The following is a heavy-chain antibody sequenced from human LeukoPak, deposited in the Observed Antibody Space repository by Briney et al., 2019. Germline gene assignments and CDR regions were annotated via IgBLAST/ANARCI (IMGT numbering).Heavy chain of an antibody. CDR1: GGSISSYY. Sequence: NPSETLSLTCTASGGSISSYYWSWIRQPPGKGLEWIGYIYDSGSTNYNPSLKSRVTISVDTSKNQFSLKLSSVTAADTAVYYCARGGSGYDSFYYYGMDVWGQGTTVTVSS. CDR2: IYDSGST. J-gene: IGHJ6*02. D-gene: IGHD5-12*01. CDR3: ARGGSGYDSFYYYGMDV. V-gene: IGHV4-59*01.